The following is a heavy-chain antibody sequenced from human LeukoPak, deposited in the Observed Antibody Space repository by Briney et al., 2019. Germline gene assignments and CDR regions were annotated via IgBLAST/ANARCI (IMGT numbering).Heavy chain of an antibody. J-gene: IGHJ4*02. CDR1: GGSISSSGYY. CDR2: IHYSGTT. Sequence: KTSETLSLTCSVSGGSISSSGYYWGWIRQPPGKGLEWIGTIHYSGTTYYNPSLESRLTISVDTSKNQCSLKLTSVTAADTAVYYCARHSKAHSANWYIAFDNWGQGTLVTVSA. V-gene: IGHV4-39*01. CDR3: ARHSKAHSANWYIAFDN. D-gene: IGHD1/OR15-1a*01.